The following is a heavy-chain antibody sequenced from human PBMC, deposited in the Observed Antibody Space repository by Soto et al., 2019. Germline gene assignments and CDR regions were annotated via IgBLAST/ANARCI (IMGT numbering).Heavy chain of an antibody. Sequence: EVQLLESGGGLVQPGGSLRLSCVGSGFFFSSYTMTWVRQAPGKGLEWVSRFSATSEKTYYADSVRGRFTTSRDNSKNPLFLQMNSLTAEDPAMYYCAKARDQQWVRLPFDYWGQGILVIVSS. CDR3: AKARDQQWVRLPFDY. V-gene: IGHV3-23*01. D-gene: IGHD6-19*01. CDR1: GFFFSSYT. CDR2: FSATSEKT. J-gene: IGHJ4*02.